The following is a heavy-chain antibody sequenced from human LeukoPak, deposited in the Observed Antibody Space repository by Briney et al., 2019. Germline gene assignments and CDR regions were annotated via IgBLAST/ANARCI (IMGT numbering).Heavy chain of an antibody. D-gene: IGHD3-3*01. CDR1: GGSISSGGYS. CDR2: IYHSGST. V-gene: IGHV4-30-2*01. Sequence: SQTLSLTCAVSGGSISSGGYSWSWIRQPPGKGLEWIGYIYHSGSTYYNPSLKSRVTISVDRSKNQFSLKLSSVTAADTAVYYCARASLDDFWSGYYREYYFDYWGQGTLATVSS. CDR3: ARASLDDFWSGYYREYYFDY. J-gene: IGHJ4*02.